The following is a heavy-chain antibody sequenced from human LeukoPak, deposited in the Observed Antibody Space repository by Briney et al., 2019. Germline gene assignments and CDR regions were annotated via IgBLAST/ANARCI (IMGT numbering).Heavy chain of an antibody. Sequence: GGSLRLSCAASGFTFSSYSMNWVRQAPGKGLEWVANIKEDGSQTYYVDSAKGRFTISRDNAKNSPYLQMDSLRVEDTAIYYCAKSLDYWGRGTLVTVSS. CDR3: AKSLDY. CDR1: GFTFSSYS. J-gene: IGHJ4*02. V-gene: IGHV3-7*01. CDR2: IKEDGSQT.